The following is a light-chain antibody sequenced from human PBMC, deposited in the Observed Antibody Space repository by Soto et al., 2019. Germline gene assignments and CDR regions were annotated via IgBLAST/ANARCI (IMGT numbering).Light chain of an antibody. Sequence: QSALTQPASVSVAPGQSITISCTGTSSDVGSYNLVSWYQQHPGKAPKLTIYEGSKRPSGVSNRFSGSKSGNTASLTISGLQADDEADYYCCSYAGSSTVFGGGTKLTVL. CDR3: CSYAGSSTV. CDR1: SSDVGSYNL. CDR2: EGS. V-gene: IGLV2-23*01. J-gene: IGLJ2*01.